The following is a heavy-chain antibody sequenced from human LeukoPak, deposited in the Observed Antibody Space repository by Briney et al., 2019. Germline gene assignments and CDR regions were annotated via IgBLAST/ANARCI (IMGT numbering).Heavy chain of an antibody. CDR1: GFTLSDHY. Sequence: GGSLRLSCAASGFTLSDHYMSWIRQVPGKGLEWVSYISTSGTYTNYADSVKGRFTISRDNAKNSLYLQMNSLRAEHTAVYYCARGHYGLDVGGQGTTVTVS. CDR3: ARGHYGLDV. CDR2: ISTSGTYT. V-gene: IGHV3-11*03. J-gene: IGHJ6*02.